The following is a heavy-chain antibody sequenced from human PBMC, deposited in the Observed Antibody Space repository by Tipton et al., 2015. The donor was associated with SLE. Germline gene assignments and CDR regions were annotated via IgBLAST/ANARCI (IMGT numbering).Heavy chain of an antibody. V-gene: IGHV4-34*01. CDR3: AGRRGAFDI. CDR2: INHSGST. J-gene: IGHJ3*02. CDR1: GGSFSGYY. D-gene: IGHD3-10*01. Sequence: GLVKPSETLSLTCAVYGGSFSGYYWSWIRQPPGKGLEWIGEINHSGSTNYNPSLKSRVTISVDTSKNQFSLKLSSVTAADTAVYYCAGRRGAFDIWGQGTMVTVSS.